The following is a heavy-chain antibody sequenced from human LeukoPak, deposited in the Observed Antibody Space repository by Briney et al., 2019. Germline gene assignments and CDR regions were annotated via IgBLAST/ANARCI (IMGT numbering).Heavy chain of an antibody. Sequence: SETLSLTRTVSGSSISSYYWSWIRQPPGKGLEWIGFIYYSGSANYNPSLTGRVTIAVDTSKNQFSLTLSSVTAADTAVYYCARDMHYDSSGENWFDPWGQGTLVTVSS. V-gene: IGHV4-59*01. CDR2: IYYSGSA. J-gene: IGHJ5*02. CDR1: GSSISSYY. CDR3: ARDMHYDSSGENWFDP. D-gene: IGHD3-22*01.